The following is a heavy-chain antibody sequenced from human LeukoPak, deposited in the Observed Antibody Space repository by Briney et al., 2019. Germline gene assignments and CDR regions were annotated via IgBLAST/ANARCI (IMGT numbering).Heavy chain of an antibody. V-gene: IGHV4-31*03. CDR1: GGSISSGGYY. CDR2: IYYSGST. J-gene: IGHJ4*02. Sequence: SQTLSLTCTVSGGSISSGGYYWSWIRQHPGKGLEWIGYIYYSGSTYYNPSLESRVTISVDTSKNQFSLKLSSVTAADTAVYYCARDVGLGTYFDYWGQGTLVTVSS. CDR3: ARDVGLGTYFDY. D-gene: IGHD7-27*01.